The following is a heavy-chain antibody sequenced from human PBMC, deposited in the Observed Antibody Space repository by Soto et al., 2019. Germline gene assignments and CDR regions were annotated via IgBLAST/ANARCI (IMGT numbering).Heavy chain of an antibody. CDR1: GYTFTSYA. V-gene: IGHV1-3*01. CDR3: ARQVPPLYADAHSGGPFFSYSYYYLDV. CDR2: INAGNGNT. J-gene: IGHJ6*03. D-gene: IGHD2-2*01. Sequence: ASVKVSCKASGYTFTSYAMHWVRQAPGQRLEWMGWINAGNGNTKYSQKFQGRVTITRDTSASTAYMELSSLRSEDTAVYYCARQVPPLYADAHSGGPFFSYSYYYLDVWGKGTTVTVTS.